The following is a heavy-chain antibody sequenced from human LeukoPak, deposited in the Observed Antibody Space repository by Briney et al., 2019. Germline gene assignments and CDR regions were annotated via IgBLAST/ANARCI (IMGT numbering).Heavy chain of an antibody. CDR1: GFTFSSYS. CDR3: AREEDVLLWFGEISGYYMDV. CDR2: ISSSSSYI. J-gene: IGHJ6*03. V-gene: IGHV3-21*01. Sequence: PGGSLRLSCAASGFTFSSYSMNWVRQAPGKGLEWVSSISSSSSYIYYADSVKGRFTISRDNAKNSLYLQMNSLRAEDTAVYYCAREEDVLLWFGEISGYYMDVWGKGTTVTVSS. D-gene: IGHD3-10*01.